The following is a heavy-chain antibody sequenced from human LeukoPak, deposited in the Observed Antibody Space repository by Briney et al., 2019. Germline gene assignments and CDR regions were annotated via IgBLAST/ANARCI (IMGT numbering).Heavy chain of an antibody. J-gene: IGHJ4*02. Sequence: ASVKVSCKTSGYIFTDYYIHWVRQARAQGLEWMGWINPNSGGTYFAQKFEARVTLTRDTSSNTAYMEMRGLTSDDTAVYYCAKSQYSFGSGSTRPLFDYWGQGTLVTVSS. CDR2: INPNSGGT. CDR3: AKSQYSFGSGSTRPLFDY. CDR1: GYIFTDYY. V-gene: IGHV1-2*02. D-gene: IGHD3-10*01.